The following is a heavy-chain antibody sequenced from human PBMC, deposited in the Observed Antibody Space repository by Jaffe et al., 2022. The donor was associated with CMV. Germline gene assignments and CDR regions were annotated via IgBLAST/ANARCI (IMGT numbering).Heavy chain of an antibody. CDR1: GFTFRDYT. CDR3: TRSYAPLTY. J-gene: IGHJ4*02. Sequence: EVQLVESGGGLVQPGRSLRLSCKASGFTFRDYTMNWVRQAPGKGLEWVGFIRHKAFGETTEYAASVKGRFTLSRDDSESIAYLQMNSLKPEDTGVYYCTRSYAPLTYWGQGALVTVSS. CDR2: IRHKAFGETT. D-gene: IGHD2-2*01. V-gene: IGHV3-49*04.